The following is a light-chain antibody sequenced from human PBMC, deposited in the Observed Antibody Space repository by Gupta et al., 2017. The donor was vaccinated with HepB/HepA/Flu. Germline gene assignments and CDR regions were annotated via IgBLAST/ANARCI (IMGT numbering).Light chain of an antibody. J-gene: IGKJ2*01. V-gene: IGKV4-1*01. CDR2: WAS. Sequence: DILMTPSPDSLAVSLGERATINCKSSQSVLRRSNNKHYLGWYQQNPGQPPKVLIYWASTRESGVPYRFMGIGYGTDFTLTISNLQAEDVAVYYCQQYHTNCPTFGQGTKLEIK. CDR3: QQYHTNCPT. CDR1: QSVLRRSNNKHY.